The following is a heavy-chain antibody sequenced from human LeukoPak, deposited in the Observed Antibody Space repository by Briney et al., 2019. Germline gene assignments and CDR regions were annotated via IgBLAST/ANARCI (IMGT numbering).Heavy chain of an antibody. V-gene: IGHV3-7*01. J-gene: IGHJ6*03. CDR3: ASSSAIAYYYMDV. CDR1: GFSFSGYW. D-gene: IGHD2-2*01. CDR2: IKQDGSDK. Sequence: GGSLRLSCAASGFSFSGYWITWVRQAPGKGLEWVANIKQDGSDKNYVDSVKGRFTISRDNAKNSLYLQMNSLRAEDTAVYYCASSSAIAYYYMDVWGKGTTVTVSS.